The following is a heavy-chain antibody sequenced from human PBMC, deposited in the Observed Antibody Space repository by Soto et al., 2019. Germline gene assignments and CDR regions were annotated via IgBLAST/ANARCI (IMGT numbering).Heavy chain of an antibody. Sequence: EVQVVESGGGLVQPGGSLRLSCAASGFTFSSYEMNWVRQAPGKGLEWVSYISSSGSTIYYADSVKGRFSISRDNAKNSLYLQMNSLRAEDTAVYYCARPVDVTLYFDYWGQGTLVTVSS. CDR2: ISSSGSTI. D-gene: IGHD5-12*01. J-gene: IGHJ4*02. V-gene: IGHV3-48*03. CDR1: GFTFSSYE. CDR3: ARPVDVTLYFDY.